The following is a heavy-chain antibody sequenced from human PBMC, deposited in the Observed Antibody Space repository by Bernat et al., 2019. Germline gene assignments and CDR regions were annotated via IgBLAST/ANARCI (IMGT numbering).Heavy chain of an antibody. CDR3: AREIWVRNIHDAFDI. CDR1: GGSISTYY. V-gene: IGHV4-4*08. Sequence: QVQLQESGPGLVKPSETLSLTCTVSGGSISTYYWSWIRQPPGKGLEWIGYIYNSGTTNYNPSLRSRVTISLDTPKNPFSLRLSSVTAADTAVYYCAREIWVRNIHDAFDILGQGTMVTVSS. D-gene: IGHD1-1*01. J-gene: IGHJ3*02. CDR2: IYNSGTT.